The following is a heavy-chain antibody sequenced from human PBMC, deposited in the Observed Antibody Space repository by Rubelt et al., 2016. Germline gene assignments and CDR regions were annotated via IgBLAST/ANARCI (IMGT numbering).Heavy chain of an antibody. CDR3: ARGWLEWLRPSGFDY. J-gene: IGHJ4*02. D-gene: IGHD5-12*01. V-gene: IGHV3-23*01. Sequence: SVKGRFTISRDNSKNTLYLQMNSLRAEDTAVYYCARGWLEWLRPSGFDYWGQGTLVTVSS.